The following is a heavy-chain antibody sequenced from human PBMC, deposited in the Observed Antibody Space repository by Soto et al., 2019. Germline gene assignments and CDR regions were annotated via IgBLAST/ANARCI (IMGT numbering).Heavy chain of an antibody. CDR1: GYTFTVYA. Sequence: ASVKVSCKASGYTFTVYAMHWVRQAPGQRLEWMGWINAGNGNTKYSQKFQGRITITRDTSASKAYMDLSSLKSEDTSVYDCARFSGFYYWDDWGQGTLVTVSS. V-gene: IGHV1-3*01. D-gene: IGHD3-22*01. J-gene: IGHJ4*02. CDR3: ARFSGFYYWDD. CDR2: INAGNGNT.